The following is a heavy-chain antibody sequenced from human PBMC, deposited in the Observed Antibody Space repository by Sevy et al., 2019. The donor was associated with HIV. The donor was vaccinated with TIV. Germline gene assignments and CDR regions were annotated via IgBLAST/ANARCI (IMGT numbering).Heavy chain of an antibody. CDR1: GDSISSTTYF. V-gene: IGHV4-39*01. Sequence: SETLSLTCTVSGDSISSTTYFWAWLRQPPGKGLESIGSINYTGSTYYSPSLQRRVTISLDTSKSQFSLRLSSVTAPDSAVYYCASGYSSGYTFDFWGQGSLVTVSS. CDR2: INYTGST. CDR3: ASGYSSGYTFDF. J-gene: IGHJ4*02. D-gene: IGHD5-18*01.